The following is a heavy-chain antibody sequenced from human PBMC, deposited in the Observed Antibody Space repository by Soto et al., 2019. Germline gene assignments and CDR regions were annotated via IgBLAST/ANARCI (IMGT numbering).Heavy chain of an antibody. CDR3: ARENRPYSGSYYEGPFGFDY. Sequence: GSLRLSCAASGFTFSDYYMSWIRQAPGKGLEWVSYISSSSSYTNYADSVKGRFTISRDNAKNSLYLQMNSLRAEDTAVYYCARENRPYSGSYYEGPFGFDYWGQGTLVTVSS. CDR1: GFTFSDYY. D-gene: IGHD1-26*01. V-gene: IGHV3-11*06. CDR2: ISSSSSYT. J-gene: IGHJ4*02.